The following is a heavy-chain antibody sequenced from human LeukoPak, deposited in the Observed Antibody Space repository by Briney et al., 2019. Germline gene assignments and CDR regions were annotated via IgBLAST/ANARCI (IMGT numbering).Heavy chain of an antibody. J-gene: IGHJ4*02. CDR3: AKDSDVVPAIVFDY. V-gene: IGHV3-23*01. CDR1: GFTFSTHA. CDR2: ISGSGGAT. Sequence: PGGSLRLSCAASGFTFSTHAMSWVRQAPGKGLEWVSGISGSGGATYYADSVKGRFTISRDNSKNTLSLQMNSLRAEDTAIYYCAKDSDVVPAIVFDYWGQGTLVTVSS. D-gene: IGHD3-22*01.